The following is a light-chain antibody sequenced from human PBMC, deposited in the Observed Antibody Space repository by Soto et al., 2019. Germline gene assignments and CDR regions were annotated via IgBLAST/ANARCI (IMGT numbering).Light chain of an antibody. CDR3: MQGTHLPRT. J-gene: IGKJ1*01. CDR2: KVS. Sequence: AVITQSPLSLPVPLGQPASIYCRSSQRLVSSDINSYLDWFQQRPGQSPRRLIYKVSNRESRVPERFSGSGSGTDFTLKISRVEAEDVGVYYCMQGTHLPRTFGQGTKVDIK. CDR1: QRLVSSDINSY. V-gene: IGKV2-30*01.